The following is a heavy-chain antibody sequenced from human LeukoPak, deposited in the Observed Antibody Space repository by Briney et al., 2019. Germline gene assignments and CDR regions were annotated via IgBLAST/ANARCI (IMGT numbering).Heavy chain of an antibody. CDR2: ISYDGSNK. CDR1: GFTFSSYG. V-gene: IGHV3-30*18. D-gene: IGHD2-21*01. Sequence: GRSLRLSCAASGFTFSSYGMHWVRQAPGKGLEWVAVISYDGSNKYYADSVKGRFTISRDNSKNTLYLQMNSLRAEDTAVYYCAKDTFPWGMDVWGQGTTVTVSS. J-gene: IGHJ6*02. CDR3: AKDTFPWGMDV.